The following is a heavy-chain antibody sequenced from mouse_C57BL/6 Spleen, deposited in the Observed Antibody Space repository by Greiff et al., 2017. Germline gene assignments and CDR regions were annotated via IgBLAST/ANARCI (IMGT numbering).Heavy chain of an antibody. Sequence: VQLKESVAELVRPGASVKLSCTASGFNIKNTYMHWVKQRPEQGLEWIGRIDPANGNTKYAPKFQGKATITADTSSNTAYLQLSSLTSEDTAIYYCARYYGSSYDYFDYWGQGTTLTVSS. CDR2: IDPANGNT. J-gene: IGHJ2*01. CDR3: ARYYGSSYDYFDY. V-gene: IGHV14-3*01. CDR1: GFNIKNTY. D-gene: IGHD1-1*01.